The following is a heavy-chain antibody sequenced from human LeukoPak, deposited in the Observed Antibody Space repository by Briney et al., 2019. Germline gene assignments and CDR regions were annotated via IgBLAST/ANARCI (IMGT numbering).Heavy chain of an antibody. Sequence: PGGSLRLSCAASGFTFSSYSMNWVRQAPGKGLEWVSYISSSSTTIYYADSVQGRFTISRDNAKNSLFLQMNSLIAEDTAVYYCLRVSGSYYLYPDYWGQGTLVTVSS. CDR1: GFTFSSYS. CDR2: ISSSSTTI. J-gene: IGHJ4*02. V-gene: IGHV3-48*04. D-gene: IGHD1-26*01. CDR3: LRVSGSYYLYPDY.